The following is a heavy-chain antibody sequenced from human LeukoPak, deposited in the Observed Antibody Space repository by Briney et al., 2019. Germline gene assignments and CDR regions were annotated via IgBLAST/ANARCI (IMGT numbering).Heavy chain of an antibody. V-gene: IGHV4-34*01. CDR1: GGSFSGYY. CDR2: INHSGST. D-gene: IGHD3-10*01. Sequence: SETLSLTCAVYGGSFSGYYWSWIRQPPGKGLEWIGEINHSGSTNYNPSLKSRVTISVDTSKNQFSLRLSSVTAADTAVYYCARRPPSYYGSGSYYKGGFDYWGQGTLVTVSS. J-gene: IGHJ4*02. CDR3: ARRPPSYYGSGSYYKGGFDY.